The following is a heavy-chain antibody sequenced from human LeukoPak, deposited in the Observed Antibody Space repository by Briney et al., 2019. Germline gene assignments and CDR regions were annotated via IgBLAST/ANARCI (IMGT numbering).Heavy chain of an antibody. J-gene: IGHJ1*01. V-gene: IGHV4-39*01. CDR3: ARRRYYDSTGYLD. D-gene: IGHD3-22*01. CDR1: GGSISSSSDY. Sequence: PSETLSLTCSVSGGSISSSSDYWGWIRQPPGKGLEWIGEIYYSGRAYYNSSLKSRLTISVDTSWNQFSLTLSSVTAADTGVYYCARRRYYDSTGYLDWGQGTLVSVST. CDR2: IYYSGRA.